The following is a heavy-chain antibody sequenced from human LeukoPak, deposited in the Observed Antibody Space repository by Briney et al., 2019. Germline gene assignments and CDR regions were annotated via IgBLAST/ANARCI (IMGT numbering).Heavy chain of an antibody. Sequence: GGSLRLSCAASGFTFSSYAMSWVRQAPGKGLEWVSAISGSSGSTYYADSVKGRFTISRDNSKNTLYLQMNSLRAEDTAVYYCAKGELFGYCSSTSCYADPRCFDYWGQGTLVTVSS. V-gene: IGHV3-23*01. D-gene: IGHD2-2*03. CDR2: ISGSSGST. CDR3: AKGELFGYCSSTSCYADPRCFDY. J-gene: IGHJ4*02. CDR1: GFTFSSYA.